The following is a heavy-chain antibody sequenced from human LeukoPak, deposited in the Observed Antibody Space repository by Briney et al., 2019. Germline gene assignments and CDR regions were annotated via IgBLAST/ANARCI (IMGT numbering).Heavy chain of an antibody. J-gene: IGHJ4*02. CDR3: ARLVVVPAAADY. V-gene: IGHV4-39*01. Sequence: ASETLSLTCTVSGGSISSSSYYWGWIRQPPGKGLEWIGSIYYSGSTYYNPSLKSRVTISVDTSKNQFSLKLSSVTAADTAVYYCARLVVVPAAADYWGQGTLVTVSS. D-gene: IGHD2-2*01. CDR1: GGSISSSSYY. CDR2: IYYSGST.